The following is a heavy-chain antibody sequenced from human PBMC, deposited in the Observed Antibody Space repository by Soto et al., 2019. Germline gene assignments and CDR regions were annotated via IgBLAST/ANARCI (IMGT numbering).Heavy chain of an antibody. CDR3: ARDSNPFPANNWXDP. J-gene: IGHJ5*02. V-gene: IGHV1-2*04. CDR1: GYTLTGYY. CDR2: INPNSGGT. Sequence: ASVKVSCKASGYTLTGYYMHWVRQAPGQGLEWMGWINPNSGGTNYAQKFQGWVTMTRDTSISTAYMELSRLRSDDTAVYYCARDSNPFPANNWXDPWGQGTLVTVSS. D-gene: IGHD3-16*01.